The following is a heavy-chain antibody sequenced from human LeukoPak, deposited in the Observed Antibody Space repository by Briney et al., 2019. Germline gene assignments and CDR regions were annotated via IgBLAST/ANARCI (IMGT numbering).Heavy chain of an antibody. D-gene: IGHD4-17*01. V-gene: IGHV4-39*07. CDR2: IYYSGST. J-gene: IGHJ3*02. Sequence: PSETLSLTCTVSGGSISSSSYYWGWIRQPPGKGLEWIGSIYYSGSTYYNPSLKSRVTISVDTSKNQFSLKLSSVTAADTAVYYCARGGGDSPSDAFDIWGQGTMVTVSS. CDR1: GGSISSSSYY. CDR3: ARGGGDSPSDAFDI.